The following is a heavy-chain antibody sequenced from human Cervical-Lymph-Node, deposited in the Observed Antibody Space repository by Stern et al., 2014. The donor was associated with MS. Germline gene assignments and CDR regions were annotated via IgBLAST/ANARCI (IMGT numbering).Heavy chain of an antibody. CDR1: GGTFSSSD. CDR3: ALGGFGHYFEY. D-gene: IGHD3-10*01. J-gene: IGHJ4*02. Sequence: VQLVESGAEVQKPGSSVQVSCRASGGTFSSSDISWVRQAPGHGLEWMGGIIPIIGTANYAQKYQGRVTITADESTSTAYMELSSLRSEDTAIYYCALGGFGHYFEYWGQGTLVTVSS. CDR2: IIPIIGTA. V-gene: IGHV1-69*01.